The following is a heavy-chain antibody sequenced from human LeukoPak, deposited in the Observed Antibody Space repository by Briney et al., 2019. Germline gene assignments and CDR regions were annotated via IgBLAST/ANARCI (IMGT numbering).Heavy chain of an antibody. Sequence: PSETLSLTCAVSGGSFSGYSWSWIRQPPGKGLEWIGEIDHSGSTNYNPSLKSRVSISADTSKNQFSLKVNSATAADTAVYYCARGQDYGGNSDYWYFDLWGRGTLVTVSS. D-gene: IGHD4-23*01. CDR2: IDHSGST. J-gene: IGHJ2*01. CDR3: ARGQDYGGNSDYWYFDL. CDR1: GGSFSGYS. V-gene: IGHV4-34*01.